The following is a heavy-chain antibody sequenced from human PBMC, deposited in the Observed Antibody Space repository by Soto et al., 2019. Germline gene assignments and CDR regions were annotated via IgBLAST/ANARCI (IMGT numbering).Heavy chain of an antibody. CDR3: ARVRSNLFDY. Sequence: PSETLSLTCTVSGDSIGTFYWSWIRQPPGKGLEWIGYTHYSGSTNYNPSLKSQVIISVDTSKNQFSLKLSSVTAADTAVYFCARVRSNLFDYWGQGTLVTVSS. CDR2: THYSGST. J-gene: IGHJ4*02. V-gene: IGHV4-59*01. CDR1: GDSIGTFY. D-gene: IGHD3-3*01.